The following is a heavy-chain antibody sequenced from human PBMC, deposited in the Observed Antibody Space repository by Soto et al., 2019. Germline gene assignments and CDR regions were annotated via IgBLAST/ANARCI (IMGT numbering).Heavy chain of an antibody. J-gene: IGHJ4*02. Sequence: QTGGSLRLSCAASGFTFDDYAMHWVRQAPRKGLEWVSGISWNSGSIGYADSVKGRFTISRDNAKNSLYLQMNSLRAEDTALYYCAKDISDYYDSSGLDYWGQGTLVTVSS. CDR3: AKDISDYYDSSGLDY. V-gene: IGHV3-9*01. D-gene: IGHD3-22*01. CDR1: GFTFDDYA. CDR2: ISWNSGSI.